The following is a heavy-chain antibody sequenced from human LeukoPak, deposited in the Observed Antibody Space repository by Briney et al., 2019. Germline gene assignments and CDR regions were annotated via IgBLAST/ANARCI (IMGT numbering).Heavy chain of an antibody. J-gene: IGHJ4*02. V-gene: IGHV1-2*06. CDR2: INPNSGGT. Sequence: ASVKVSCKASGYTFTGYYMHWVRQAPGQGLEWMGRINPNSGGTNYAQKFQGRVTMTRDTSISTAYMELSRLRSDDTAVYYCVSWYCSGGSCTIDYWGQGTLVTVSS. D-gene: IGHD2-15*01. CDR1: GYTFTGYY. CDR3: VSWYCSGGSCTIDY.